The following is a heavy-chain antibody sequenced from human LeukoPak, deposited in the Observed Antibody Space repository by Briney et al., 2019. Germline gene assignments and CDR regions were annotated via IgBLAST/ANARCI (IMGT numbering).Heavy chain of an antibody. V-gene: IGHV6-1*01. CDR2: TYYRSKWYN. J-gene: IGHJ3*02. D-gene: IGHD6-19*01. CDR1: GDSLSSNSAP. CDR3: ERDPSSGWPIVDAFDI. Sequence: SQTLPLTCAISGDSLSSNSAPWNWITQSTSRGLEWLGSTYYRSKWYNDYAVSVKIRITINPDTSKYQFSLQLNSVTPEDTAVYYCERDPSSGWPIVDAFDIWGQGTMVTVSS.